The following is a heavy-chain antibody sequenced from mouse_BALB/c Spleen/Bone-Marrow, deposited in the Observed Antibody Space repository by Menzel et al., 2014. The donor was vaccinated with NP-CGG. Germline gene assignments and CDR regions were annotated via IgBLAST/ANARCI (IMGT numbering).Heavy chain of an antibody. J-gene: IGHJ2*01. Sequence: EVQLVESGGGLVQPGGSLRLSCATSGFTFTDYYMNWVRQPPGKALEWLGFIRNKAYSYTTEYSAAVKGRFTISRDNSQSILCLRMNTLRAEDSATYYCARDMGGLLFDYWGQGTTRTVSS. CDR1: GFTFTDYY. D-gene: IGHD2-3*01. V-gene: IGHV7-3*02. CDR3: ARDMGGLLFDY. CDR2: IRNKAYSYTT.